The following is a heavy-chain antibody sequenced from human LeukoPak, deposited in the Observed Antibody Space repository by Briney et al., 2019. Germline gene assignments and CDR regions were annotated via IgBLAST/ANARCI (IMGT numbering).Heavy chain of an antibody. V-gene: IGHV1-69*05. D-gene: IGHD3-16*01. CDR1: GGTFSSYA. CDR3: ARGIMIGEGDFDY. CDR2: IIPIFGTA. Sequence: GASVKVSCKASGGTFSSYAISWVRQAPGQGLEWMGRIIPIFGTANYAQKFQGRVTITTDESTSTAYMELSSLRSEDTAVYYCARGIMIGEGDFDYWGQGTLVTVSS. J-gene: IGHJ4*02.